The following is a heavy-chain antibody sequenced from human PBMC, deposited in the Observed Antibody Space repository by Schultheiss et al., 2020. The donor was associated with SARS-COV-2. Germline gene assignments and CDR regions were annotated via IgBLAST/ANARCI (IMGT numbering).Heavy chain of an antibody. V-gene: IGHV3-9*01. CDR1: GFTFDDYA. CDR3: AREGYDILTGYAAFDI. J-gene: IGHJ3*02. Sequence: GGSLRLSCAASGFTFDDYAMHWVRQAPGKGLEWVSGISWNSGSIGYADSVKGRFTISRDNAKNSLYLQMNSLRAEDTALYYCAREGYDILTGYAAFDIWGQGTMVTVSS. D-gene: IGHD3-9*01. CDR2: ISWNSGSI.